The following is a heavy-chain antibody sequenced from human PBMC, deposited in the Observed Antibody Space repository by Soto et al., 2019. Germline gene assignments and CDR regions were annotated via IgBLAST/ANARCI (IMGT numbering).Heavy chain of an antibody. CDR3: AKDPSRSELSILGLDK. CDR2: LSYSGST. J-gene: IGHJ4*02. D-gene: IGHD1-7*01. CDR1: GASISSYY. Sequence: SETLSLTCTVVGASISSYYWSWIRQPPGKGLEWIGYLSYSGSTSYNPSLKSRVTMSVDTSKNQMSLKLTSVTAADTAVYFCAKDPSRSELSILGLDKWGQGALVTVSS. V-gene: IGHV4-59*01.